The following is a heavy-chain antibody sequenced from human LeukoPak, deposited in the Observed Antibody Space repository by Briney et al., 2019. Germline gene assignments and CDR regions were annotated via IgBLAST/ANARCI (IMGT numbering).Heavy chain of an antibody. J-gene: IGHJ4*02. CDR3: VPLWHY. CDR1: RFTFSNYW. Sequence: PGGSLRLSCAASRFTFSNYWMHWVRQAPGKGLVWVSNINSGGSSTNYADSVKGRFTISRDNSKNTLYLQMNSLRAEDTAVYYCVPLWHYWGQGTLVTVSS. V-gene: IGHV3-74*01. CDR2: INSGGSST.